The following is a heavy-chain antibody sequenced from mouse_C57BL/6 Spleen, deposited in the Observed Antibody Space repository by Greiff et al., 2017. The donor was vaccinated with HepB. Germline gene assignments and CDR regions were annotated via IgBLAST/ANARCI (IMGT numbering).Heavy chain of an antibody. V-gene: IGHV2-4*01. Sequence: VQRVESGPGLVQPSQSLSITCTVSGFSLTSYGVHWVRQPPGKGLEWLGVIWSGGSTDYNAAFISRLSISKDNSKSQVFFKMNSLQADDTAIYYCAKKGRLDYYAMDYWGQGTSVTVSS. CDR3: AKKGRLDYYAMDY. J-gene: IGHJ4*01. D-gene: IGHD2-4*01. CDR1: GFSLTSYG. CDR2: IWSGGST.